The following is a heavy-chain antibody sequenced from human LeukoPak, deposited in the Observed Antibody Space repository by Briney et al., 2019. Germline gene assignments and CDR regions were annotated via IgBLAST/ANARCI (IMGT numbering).Heavy chain of an antibody. Sequence: KSGGSLRLSCTASGFTFSDYYMAWIRQAPGKGLEWVSYIGTKSKTIHYGDSVKGRFTISRDNAKNTLYLQMNSLRAEDTAVYYCASLQPPKYFQHWGQGTLVTVSS. CDR3: ASLQPPKYFQH. CDR2: IGTKSKTI. D-gene: IGHD1-1*01. V-gene: IGHV3-11*01. CDR1: GFTFSDYY. J-gene: IGHJ1*01.